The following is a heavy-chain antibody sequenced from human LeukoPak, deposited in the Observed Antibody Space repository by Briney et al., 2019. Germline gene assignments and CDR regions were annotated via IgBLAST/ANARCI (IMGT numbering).Heavy chain of an antibody. J-gene: IGHJ3*02. CDR3: ARGRFGNPLQLQPRRPFDM. Sequence: SETLSLTCAVYGGIFNGYYWSWIRQPPGKGLEWIGEINRSGTTNYNPTLKSRVTISVDTSKSQVSLKLTSVTAADTAVFYCARGRFGNPLQLQPRRPFDMWGQGTMVSISS. CDR2: INRSGTT. D-gene: IGHD5-24*01. V-gene: IGHV4-34*01. CDR1: GGIFNGYY.